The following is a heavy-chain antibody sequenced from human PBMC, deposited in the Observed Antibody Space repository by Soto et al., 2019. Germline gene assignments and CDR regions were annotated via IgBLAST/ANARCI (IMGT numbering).Heavy chain of an antibody. CDR3: ARGVYDYVWGITQTDY. J-gene: IGHJ4*02. CDR2: INHSGST. D-gene: IGHD3-16*01. V-gene: IGHV4-34*01. CDR1: GGSFSGYY. Sequence: SETLSLTCAVYGGSFSGYYWSWIRQSPGKGLEWIGEINHSGSTNYNPSLKSRVTMSTDTSKNQFSLKLSSVTAADTAVYYCARGVYDYVWGITQTDYWGQGTLVTVSS.